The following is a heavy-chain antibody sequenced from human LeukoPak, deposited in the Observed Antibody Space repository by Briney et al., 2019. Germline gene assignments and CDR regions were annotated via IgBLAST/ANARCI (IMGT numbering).Heavy chain of an antibody. CDR3: ARDLGYDILTGYYSGNFDY. Sequence: PGGSLRLSCAASGFTFSSYNMNWVRQAPGKGLEWVSSISSSSSYIYYADSVKGRFTISRDNAKNSLYLQMNSLRAEDTAVYYRARDLGYDILTGYYSGNFDYWGQGTLVTVSS. J-gene: IGHJ4*02. CDR2: ISSSSSYI. D-gene: IGHD3-9*01. V-gene: IGHV3-21*01. CDR1: GFTFSSYN.